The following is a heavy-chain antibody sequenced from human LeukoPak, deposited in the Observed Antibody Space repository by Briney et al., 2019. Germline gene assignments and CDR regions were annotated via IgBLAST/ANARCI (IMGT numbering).Heavy chain of an antibody. CDR1: VGILSRYA. V-gene: IGHV1-69*10. CDR3: ARDLPPYYFDY. J-gene: IGHJ4*02. CDR2: SIPILGIA. Sequence: SVNVSCKASVGILSRYALSWVRQAPVQGGEWMGGSIPILGIANYAQKCQGRVTITADKSTSTAYIDLSSLRSEDTAGYYCARDLPPYYFDYWGQGTLVTVSS.